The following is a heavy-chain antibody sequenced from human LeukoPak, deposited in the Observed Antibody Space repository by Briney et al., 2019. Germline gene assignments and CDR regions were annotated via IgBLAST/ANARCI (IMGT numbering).Heavy chain of an antibody. V-gene: IGHV1-46*01. CDR2: INPNAGST. Sequence: GASVKVSCKASGYTFTSYYIHWVRQAPGQGLEWMGIINPNAGSTTYAQGFQGRVTLSRDTSTSTVYMELSSLRSGDTAVYYCTRSLTAVSHYFDYWGQGTLVTVSS. J-gene: IGHJ4*02. CDR3: TRSLTAVSHYFDY. CDR1: GYTFTSYY. D-gene: IGHD6-19*01.